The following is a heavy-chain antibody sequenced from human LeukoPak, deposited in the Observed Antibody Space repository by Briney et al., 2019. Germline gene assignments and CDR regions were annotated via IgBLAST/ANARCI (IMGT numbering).Heavy chain of an antibody. CDR1: GGSMSSYY. Sequence: SETLSLACTVSGGSMSSYYWSWIRQPPGKGLEWIGYIYYNGKTNYSPSLNSRVTISVDTSRNQFSLKLNSVAAADTAVYYCARGGWSVDYWGQGTLVTVSS. CDR3: ARGGWSVDY. J-gene: IGHJ4*02. V-gene: IGHV4-59*08. D-gene: IGHD6-19*01. CDR2: IYYNGKT.